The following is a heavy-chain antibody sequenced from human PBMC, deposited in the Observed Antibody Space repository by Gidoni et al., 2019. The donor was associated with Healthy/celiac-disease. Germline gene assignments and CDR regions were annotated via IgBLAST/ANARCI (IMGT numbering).Heavy chain of an antibody. Sequence: QVQLVESGGGVVQPGRSLRLSCAASGFPSSSYAMHWVRQAPGKGLEWVAVISYDGSNKYYADSVKGRFTISRDNSKNTLYLQMNSLRAEDTAVYYCARGEYDILTGSHWFDPWGQGTLVTVSS. CDR2: ISYDGSNK. D-gene: IGHD3-9*01. CDR1: GFPSSSYA. V-gene: IGHV3-30-3*01. J-gene: IGHJ5*02. CDR3: ARGEYDILTGSHWFDP.